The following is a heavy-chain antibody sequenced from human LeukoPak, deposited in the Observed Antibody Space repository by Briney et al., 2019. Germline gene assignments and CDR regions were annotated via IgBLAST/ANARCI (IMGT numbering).Heavy chain of an antibody. CDR2: INPNSGGT. J-gene: IGHJ4*02. V-gene: IGHV1-2*02. CDR3: ARDLYYDSSGYYQIDS. D-gene: IGHD3-22*01. Sequence: GASVKVSCKASGYIFTDYYMHWVRQAPGQGLEWMAWINPNSGGTHYAQKFQGRVTMTRDTSISTAYMELSRLTSDDTVVYYCARDLYYDSSGYYQIDSWGQGTLVTVSS. CDR1: GYIFTDYY.